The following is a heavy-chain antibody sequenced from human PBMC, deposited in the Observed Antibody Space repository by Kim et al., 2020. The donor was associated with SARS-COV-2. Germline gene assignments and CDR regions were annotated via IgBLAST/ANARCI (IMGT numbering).Heavy chain of an antibody. CDR2: IYYSGST. CDR1: GGSISSYY. CDR3: ARAPPPGYDILTGYYTPPSGMDV. D-gene: IGHD3-9*01. J-gene: IGHJ6*02. V-gene: IGHV4-59*01. Sequence: SETLSLTCTVSGGSISSYYWSWIRQPPGKGLEWIGYIYYSGSTNYNPSLKSRVTISVDTSKNQFSLKLSSVTAADTAVYYCARAPPPGYDILTGYYTPPSGMDVWGQGTTVTVSS.